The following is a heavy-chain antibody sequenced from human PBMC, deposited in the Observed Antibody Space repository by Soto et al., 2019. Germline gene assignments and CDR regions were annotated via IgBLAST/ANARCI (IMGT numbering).Heavy chain of an antibody. V-gene: IGHV3-30*18. CDR3: AKDFKVSGSHYGTLNYYYGMDV. D-gene: IGHD3-10*01. J-gene: IGHJ6*02. Sequence: GGSLRLSCAASGFTFSTYGMHWVRQVPGKGLEWVAVISYDGYLKYYVDAVKGRFTVARDNSKNTLFLEMNSLRVEDTAVYFCAKDFKVSGSHYGTLNYYYGMDVWGQGTTVTVSS. CDR1: GFTFSTYG. CDR2: ISYDGYLK.